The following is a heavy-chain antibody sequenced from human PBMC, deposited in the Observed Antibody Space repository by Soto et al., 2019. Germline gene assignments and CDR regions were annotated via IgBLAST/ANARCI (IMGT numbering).Heavy chain of an antibody. CDR1: GFTFSSYE. CDR2: ISSSGSTI. D-gene: IGHD3-10*01. CDR3: ARDFYGSGLYYYYYYGMDV. Sequence: GSLRLSCAASGFTFSSYEMNWVRQAPGKGLEWVSYISSSGSTIYYADSVKGRFTISRDNAKNSLYLQMNSLRAEDTAVYYCARDFYGSGLYYYYYYGMDVWGQGTTVTVSS. J-gene: IGHJ6*02. V-gene: IGHV3-48*03.